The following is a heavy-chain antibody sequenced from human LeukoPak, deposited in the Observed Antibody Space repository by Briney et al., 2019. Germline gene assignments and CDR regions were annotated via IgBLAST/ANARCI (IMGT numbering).Heavy chain of an antibody. CDR2: ISSSSNYI. Sequence: GGSLRLSCAASGFSFSSYSMKWVRQAPGKGLEWVSSISSSSNYIYYADSVKGRFTISRDNAKNSLYLQMNSLRAEDTAVYYCARDPLQSGPPGGEDYWGQGTLVTVSS. CDR3: ARDPLQSGPPGGEDY. CDR1: GFSFSSYS. D-gene: IGHD3-10*01. V-gene: IGHV3-21*01. J-gene: IGHJ4*02.